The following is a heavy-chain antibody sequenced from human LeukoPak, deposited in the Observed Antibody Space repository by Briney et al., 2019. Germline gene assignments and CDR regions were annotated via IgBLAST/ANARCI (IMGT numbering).Heavy chain of an antibody. V-gene: IGHV3-23*01. D-gene: IGHD4-23*01. CDR2: ASGSGGST. Sequence: GGSLRLSCTASGFTFGEYAVSWVRQAPGKGLEWVSSASGSGGSTYYADSVKGRFTISRDNSKNTLYLQMNSLRAEDTAVYYCAKDLGSVVTPPSLDYWGQGTLVTVSS. CDR1: GFTFGEYA. J-gene: IGHJ4*02. CDR3: AKDLGSVVTPPSLDY.